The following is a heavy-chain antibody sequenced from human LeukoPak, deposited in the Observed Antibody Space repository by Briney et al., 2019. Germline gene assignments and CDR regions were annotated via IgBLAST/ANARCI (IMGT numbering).Heavy chain of an antibody. D-gene: IGHD1-26*01. CDR3: ARLEWDLRQS. J-gene: IGHJ4*02. Sequence: GGSPRLSCAASGFSFSTYWMSWVRQAPGRGLEWVANIKHDGSEIDYVDSVKGRFTISRDNTKNSLYLQMNSLRGEDTAVYYCARLEWDLRQSWGQGTLVTVSS. V-gene: IGHV3-7*01. CDR2: IKHDGSEI. CDR1: GFSFSTYW.